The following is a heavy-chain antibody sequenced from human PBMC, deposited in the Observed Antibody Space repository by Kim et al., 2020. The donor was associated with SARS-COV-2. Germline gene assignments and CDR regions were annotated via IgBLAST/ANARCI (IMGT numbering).Heavy chain of an antibody. J-gene: IGHJ6*02. CDR3: TYGSGGNYYYYGMDV. D-gene: IGHD3-10*01. Sequence: GGSLRLSCAASGFTFSNAWMSWVRQAPGKGLEWVGRIKSKTDGGTTDYAAPVKCRFTISRDDSKNTLYLQMNSLKTEDTAVYYCTYGSGGNYYYYGMDVWGQGTTVTVSS. V-gene: IGHV3-15*01. CDR2: IKSKTDGGTT. CDR1: GFTFSNAW.